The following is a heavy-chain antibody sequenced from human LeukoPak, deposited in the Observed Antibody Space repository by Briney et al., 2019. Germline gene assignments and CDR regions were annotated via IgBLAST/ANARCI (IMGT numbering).Heavy chain of an antibody. CDR3: ARAGFTFSDYFGSFFDY. Sequence: GGSLRLSCAASGFTFSSYSMNWVRQAPGKGLEWVSSISSSSSYIYYADSVKGRFTISRDNAKNSLYLQMNSLRAEDTAVYYCARAGFTFSDYFGSFFDYWGQGTLVTVSS. V-gene: IGHV3-21*01. CDR1: GFTFSSYS. D-gene: IGHD3-10*01. CDR2: ISSSSSYI. J-gene: IGHJ4*02.